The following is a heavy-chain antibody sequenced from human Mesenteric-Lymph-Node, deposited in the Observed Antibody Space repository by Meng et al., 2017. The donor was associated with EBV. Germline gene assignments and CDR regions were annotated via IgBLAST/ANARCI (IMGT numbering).Heavy chain of an antibody. Sequence: HVQRHVPGAGRVKPPAPLSLTCTVSGGSVSRGSFYWTWIRQPPGKGLEWIGYIYYSATTNYNPSLKSRVTISVDTSKNQFYLNLSSVSAADTAIYYCARGGYYDLLTGYYRAFDYWGQGALVTVSS. V-gene: IGHV4-61*01. J-gene: IGHJ4*02. CDR1: GGSVSRGSFY. CDR2: IYYSATT. D-gene: IGHD3-9*01. CDR3: ARGGYYDLLTGYYRAFDY.